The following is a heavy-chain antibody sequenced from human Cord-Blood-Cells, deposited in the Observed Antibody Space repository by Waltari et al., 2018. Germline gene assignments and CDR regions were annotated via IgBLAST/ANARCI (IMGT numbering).Heavy chain of an antibody. Sequence: QVQLQESGPGLVQHSGTLSLTCAVSGGSISSRNWWSWLRQPPGKGLGWIGEIYHSGSTNYNPSLKSRVTISVDKSKNQFSLKLSSVTAADTAVYYCARSSGIVVVPAAERNYYGMDVWGQGTTVTVSS. CDR3: ARSSGIVVVPAAERNYYGMDV. CDR1: GGSISSRNW. CDR2: IYHSGST. V-gene: IGHV4-4*02. D-gene: IGHD2-2*01. J-gene: IGHJ6*02.